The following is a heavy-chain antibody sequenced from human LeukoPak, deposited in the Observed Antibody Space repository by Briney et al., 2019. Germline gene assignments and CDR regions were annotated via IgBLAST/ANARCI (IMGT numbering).Heavy chain of an antibody. CDR1: GFTFSSYA. D-gene: IGHD1-1*01. V-gene: IGHV3-23*01. CDR2: ISDDGSDT. J-gene: IGHJ4*02. CDR3: GRDWKCDY. Sequence: GGSLRLTCAASGFTFSSYAMSWVRQAPGKGLEWVSAISDDGSDTKYAESVKGRFTISRDNSRNRLYLQMNSLRVEDTAIYYCGRDWKCDYWGQGILVTVSS.